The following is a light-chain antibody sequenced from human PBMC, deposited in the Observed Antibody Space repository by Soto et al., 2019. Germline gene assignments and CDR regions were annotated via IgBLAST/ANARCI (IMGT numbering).Light chain of an antibody. J-gene: IGLJ3*02. CDR3: SSYTSSSIFWV. CDR2: EVS. CDR1: SSDVGGYNY. V-gene: IGLV2-14*01. Sequence: QSALTQPASVSGSPGQSITISCTGTSSDVGGYNYVSWYQQHPDKAPKLMIYEVSNRPSGVSNRFSGSKSGNTASLTISGLQAEDEADYYCSSYTSSSIFWVFGGGTKLTVL.